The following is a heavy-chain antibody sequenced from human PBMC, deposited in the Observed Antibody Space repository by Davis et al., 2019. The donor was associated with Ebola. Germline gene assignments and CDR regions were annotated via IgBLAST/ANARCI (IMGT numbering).Heavy chain of an antibody. CDR3: ARAEQQLDPFDY. J-gene: IGHJ4*02. CDR2: ISHSGST. CDR1: GGSFSGYY. Sequence: SETLSLTCAVYGGSFSGYYWSWIRQPPGKGLEWIGEISHSGSTSYNPSLKSRVTISVDTSKNQFSLKLSSVTAADTAVYYCARAEQQLDPFDYWGQGTLVTVSS. V-gene: IGHV4-34*01. D-gene: IGHD6-13*01.